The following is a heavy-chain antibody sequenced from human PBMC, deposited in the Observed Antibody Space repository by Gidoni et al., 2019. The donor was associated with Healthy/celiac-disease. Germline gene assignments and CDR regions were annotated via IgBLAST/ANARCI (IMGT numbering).Heavy chain of an antibody. J-gene: IGHJ4*02. D-gene: IGHD3-16*01. V-gene: IGHV3-66*01. CDR1: GFTVSSNY. CDR2: IYSGGST. Sequence: EVQLVESGGGLVQPGGSLRLSCAASGFTVSSNYMSWVRQAPGKGLECVSVIYSGGSTYYADSVKGRFTISRDNSKNTLYLQMNSLRAEDTAVYYCARDRGSGSSVFDYWGQGTLVTVSS. CDR3: ARDRGSGSSVFDY.